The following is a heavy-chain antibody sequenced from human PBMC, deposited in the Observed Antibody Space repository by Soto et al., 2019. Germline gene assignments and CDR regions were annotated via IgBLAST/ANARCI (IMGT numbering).Heavy chain of an antibody. CDR2: IWYDGSNK. J-gene: IGHJ4*02. CDR3: AREDYDILTGWGTYFDY. Sequence: QVQLVESGGGVVQPGRSLRLSCAASGFTFSSYGMHWVRQAPGKGLEWVAVIWYDGSNKYYADSVKGRFTISRDNSKNTLYLQMNSLRAEDTAVYYCAREDYDILTGWGTYFDYWGQGTLVTVSS. V-gene: IGHV3-33*01. D-gene: IGHD3-9*01. CDR1: GFTFSSYG.